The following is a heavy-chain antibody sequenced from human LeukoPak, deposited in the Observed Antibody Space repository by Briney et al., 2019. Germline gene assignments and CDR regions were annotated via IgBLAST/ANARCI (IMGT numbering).Heavy chain of an antibody. CDR2: IYHSGST. Sequence: SETLSLTCAVSGYSISSGYYWGWIRQPPGKGLEGIGSIYHSGSTYYNPSLKSRVTISVDTSKNQFSLKLSSVTAADTAVYYCARKDVRYFDWLSDNWFDPWGQGTLVTVSS. V-gene: IGHV4-38-2*01. J-gene: IGHJ5*02. CDR1: GYSISSGYY. D-gene: IGHD3-9*01. CDR3: ARKDVRYFDWLSDNWFDP.